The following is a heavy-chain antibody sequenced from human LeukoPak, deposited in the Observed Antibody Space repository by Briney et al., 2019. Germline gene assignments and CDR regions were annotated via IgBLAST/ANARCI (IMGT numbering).Heavy chain of an antibody. Sequence: GGSLRLPCAASGFTFSSYWMSWVRQAPGKGLEWVANIKQDGSEKYYVDSVKGRFTISRDNAKNSVYLQMNSLRAEDTAVYYCAREDYYYYYMDVWGKGTTVTISS. V-gene: IGHV3-7*01. J-gene: IGHJ6*03. CDR3: AREDYYYYYMDV. CDR2: IKQDGSEK. CDR1: GFTFSSYW.